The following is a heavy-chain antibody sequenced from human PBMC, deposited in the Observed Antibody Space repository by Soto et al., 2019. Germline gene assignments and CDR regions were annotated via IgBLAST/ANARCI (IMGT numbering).Heavy chain of an antibody. CDR2: SSYI. D-gene: IGHD3-10*01. CDR3: ARDTYYYGSGSYGP. J-gene: IGHJ5*02. V-gene: IGHV3-21*01. Sequence: SSYIYYADSVKGRFTISRDNAKNSLYLQMNSLRAEDTAVYYCARDTYYYGSGSYGPWGQGTLVTVS.